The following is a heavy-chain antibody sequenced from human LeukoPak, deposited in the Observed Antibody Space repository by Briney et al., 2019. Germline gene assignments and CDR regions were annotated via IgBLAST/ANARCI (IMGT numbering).Heavy chain of an antibody. CDR1: GGSISSSSYY. D-gene: IGHD6-13*01. CDR3: ARSYSSSWYLSYYYYMDV. V-gene: IGHV4-39*07. Sequence: SETLSLTGTVSGGSISSSSYYWGWIRQPPGKGLEWIGSIYYSGSTYYNPSLKSRVTISVDTSKNQFSLKLSSVTAADTAVYYCARSYSSSWYLSYYYYMDVWGKGTTVTVSS. J-gene: IGHJ6*03. CDR2: IYYSGST.